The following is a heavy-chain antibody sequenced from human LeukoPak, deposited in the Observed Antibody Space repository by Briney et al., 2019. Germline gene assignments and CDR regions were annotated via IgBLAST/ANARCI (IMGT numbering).Heavy chain of an antibody. V-gene: IGHV1-2*02. D-gene: IGHD6-19*01. J-gene: IGHJ2*01. CDR3: ARYSSAWYFDL. Sequence: ASVKVSCKTSGYTFTGYYMHWVRQAPGQGLEWMGWINPNSGGTNYAQKSQGRVTMTRDTSISTAYMELTRLRSDDTAGYYCARYSSAWYFDLSGRGSLVTVSS. CDR1: GYTFTGYY. CDR2: INPNSGGT.